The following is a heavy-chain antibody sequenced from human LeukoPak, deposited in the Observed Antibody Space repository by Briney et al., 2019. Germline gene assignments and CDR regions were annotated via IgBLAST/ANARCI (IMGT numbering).Heavy chain of an antibody. V-gene: IGHV4-4*07. CDR3: ARDGRTNHGAFDI. CDR2: IHFSGST. Sequence: SETLSLTCTISGASMSSYYWSWIRQPAGKGLEWIGRIHFSGSTNYNPSLNSRVTMSVSTSRTHFSLNLRSVTAADTAVYYCARDGRTNHGAFDIWGQGTTVTVSS. CDR1: GASMSSYY. J-gene: IGHJ3*02. D-gene: IGHD1-14*01.